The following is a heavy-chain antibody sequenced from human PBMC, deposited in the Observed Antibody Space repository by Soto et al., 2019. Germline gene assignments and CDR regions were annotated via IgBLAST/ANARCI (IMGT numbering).Heavy chain of an antibody. D-gene: IGHD2-8*01. CDR1: GYTFTAYY. CDR3: ARDTHANFDY. V-gene: IGHV1-2*02. CDR2: VNPGNGTT. Sequence: GASVKVSCKASGYTFTAYYMHWVRQAPGQGLEWMGWVNPGNGTTSFAQKFQGRVTMTRDTSISTAYMELSGLRSDDTAMYYCARDTHANFDYWGQGTLVTVSS. J-gene: IGHJ4*02.